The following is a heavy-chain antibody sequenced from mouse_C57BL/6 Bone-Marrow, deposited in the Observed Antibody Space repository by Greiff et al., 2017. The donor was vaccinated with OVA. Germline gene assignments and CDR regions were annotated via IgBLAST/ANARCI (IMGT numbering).Heavy chain of an antibody. CDR3: ARDPTDYYAMDY. Sequence: DVKLVESGGGLVKPGGSLKLSCAASGFTFSSYAMSWVRQTPEKRLEWVATISDGGSYTYYPDNVKGRFTISRDNAKNNLYLQMSHLKSEDTAMYYCARDPTDYYAMDYWGQGPSVTVSS. CDR1: GFTFSSYA. J-gene: IGHJ4*01. V-gene: IGHV5-4*01. CDR2: ISDGGSYT.